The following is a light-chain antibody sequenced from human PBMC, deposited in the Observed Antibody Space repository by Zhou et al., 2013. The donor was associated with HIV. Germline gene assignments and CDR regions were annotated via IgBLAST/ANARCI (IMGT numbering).Light chain of an antibody. Sequence: ETVLTQSPGTLSLSPGERATLSCRASQSIATNYLAWYQQKPGQAPRLLIYGASTRATGIPDRFSGSGSGADFTLTISRLEPEDFAVYHCQQYDSSPRTFGQGTKVEIK. CDR3: QQYDSSPRT. J-gene: IGKJ1*01. CDR1: QSIATNY. V-gene: IGKV3-20*01. CDR2: GAS.